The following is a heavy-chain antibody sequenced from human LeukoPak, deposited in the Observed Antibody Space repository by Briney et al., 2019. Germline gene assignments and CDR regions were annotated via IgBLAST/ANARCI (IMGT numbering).Heavy chain of an antibody. J-gene: IGHJ4*02. CDR3: AKGVDSYGYVGSDY. D-gene: IGHD5-18*01. Sequence: GGSLRLSCAASGFTFSSYAMSWVRQAPGKGLEWVSAISGSGGSTYYADSVKGRFTISRDNSKNTLYLQMNSLRAEDTAVYYCAKGVDSYGYVGSDYWGQGTLVTVSS. CDR1: GFTFSSYA. CDR2: ISGSGGST. V-gene: IGHV3-23*01.